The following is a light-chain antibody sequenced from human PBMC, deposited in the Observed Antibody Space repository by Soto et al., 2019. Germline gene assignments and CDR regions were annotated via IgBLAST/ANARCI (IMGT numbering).Light chain of an antibody. J-gene: IGKJ1*01. CDR1: HSVNSH. Sequence: EIVMTQSPATLSVSPGERVTLSCRTSHSVNSHVAWYQQKPGQAPRLLLYGASTRATGIPARFSGSGSGTEFTLTISSLRPEDFATYYCQQYSDYSSFGHGTKVDIK. CDR3: QQYSDYSS. CDR2: GAS. V-gene: IGKV3-15*01.